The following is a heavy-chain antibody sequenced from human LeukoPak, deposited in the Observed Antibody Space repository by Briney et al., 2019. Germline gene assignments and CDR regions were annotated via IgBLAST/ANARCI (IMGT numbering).Heavy chain of an antibody. D-gene: IGHD1-26*01. Sequence: GGSLRLSCAASGFTFSSYSMNWVRQAPGKGLEWVSSISSSSSYIYYADLVKGRFTISRDNAKNSLYLQMNSLRAEDTAVYYCARDKAPEVEASFDYWGQGTLVTVSS. CDR1: GFTFSSYS. J-gene: IGHJ4*02. CDR3: ARDKAPEVEASFDY. V-gene: IGHV3-21*01. CDR2: ISSSSSYI.